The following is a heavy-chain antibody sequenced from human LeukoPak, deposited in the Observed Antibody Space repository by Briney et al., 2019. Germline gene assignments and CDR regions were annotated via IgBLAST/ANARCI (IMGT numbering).Heavy chain of an antibody. J-gene: IGHJ6*03. D-gene: IGHD2-15*01. CDR3: AREHCSGGSCYSIYYYYYMDV. V-gene: IGHV4-39*07. Sequence: SETLSLTCTVSGGSISTSSYSWGWIRQPPGKGLEWIGTIYYTGSTNYNPSLKSRVTISVDTSKNQFSLKLNSVTAADTAVYYCAREHCSGGSCYSIYYYYYMDVWGKGTTVIVSS. CDR2: IYYTGST. CDR1: GGSISTSSYS.